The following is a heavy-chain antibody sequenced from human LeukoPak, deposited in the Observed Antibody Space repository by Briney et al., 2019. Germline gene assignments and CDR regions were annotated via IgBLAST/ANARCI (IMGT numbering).Heavy chain of an antibody. D-gene: IGHD3-10*01. CDR1: GFTFRSFG. Sequence: PGGSLRLSCAASGFTFRSFGMHWVRQAPGKGLEWVALISYDGSNEYYADSVKGRFTISRDNSKNTLYLQMNSLRAEDTAVYYCARDTSGAYLLWGQGTLVTVSS. V-gene: IGHV3-30*03. CDR2: ISYDGSNE. CDR3: ARDTSGAYLL. J-gene: IGHJ4*02.